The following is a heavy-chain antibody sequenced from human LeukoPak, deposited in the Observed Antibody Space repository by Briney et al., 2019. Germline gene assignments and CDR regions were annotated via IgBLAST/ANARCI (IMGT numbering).Heavy chain of an antibody. CDR1: GFTFSSYG. D-gene: IGHD3-22*01. CDR2: ISGSGGST. CDR3: SRRGNESRGYYY. Sequence: QTGGSLRLSSAASGFTFSSYGMSWVRQAPGKGLEWVSAISGSGGSTYYADSVKGRFTISRDNSKNTLYLQMNSLKTEDTAVYYCSRRGNESRGYYYWGQGTLVTVSS. J-gene: IGHJ4*02. V-gene: IGHV3-23*01.